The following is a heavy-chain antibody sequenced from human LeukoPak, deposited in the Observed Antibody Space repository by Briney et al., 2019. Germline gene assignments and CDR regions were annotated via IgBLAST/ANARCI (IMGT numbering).Heavy chain of an antibody. CDR3: AKAYSSSRENFMDV. Sequence: PGGSLRLSCGASRFTFISHAMHWVRQPPGKGQEWEAFIRYDGSDKYYTDSVKGRFTISRDNSKDTLYLQMNSLRPEDTAVYYCAKAYSSSRENFMDVWGKGTTLTVSS. D-gene: IGHD6-13*01. CDR2: IRYDGSDK. J-gene: IGHJ6*03. CDR1: RFTFISHA. V-gene: IGHV3-30*02.